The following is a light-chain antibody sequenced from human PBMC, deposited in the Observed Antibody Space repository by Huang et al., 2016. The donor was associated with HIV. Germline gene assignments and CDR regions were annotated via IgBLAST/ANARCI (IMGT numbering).Light chain of an antibody. V-gene: IGKV2-28*01. J-gene: IGKJ3*01. CDR3: MQALQTPPKRT. CDR2: LGS. Sequence: DFVMTQSPLSLPVTPGEPASISCRSSQSLLHTNGHNYLEWYLQKQGQSPQLLIYLGSNRASGVPDRFSGSGSGTDFTLKISRVEAEDVGIYYCMQALQTPPKRTFGPGTKVDIK. CDR1: QSLLHTNGHNY.